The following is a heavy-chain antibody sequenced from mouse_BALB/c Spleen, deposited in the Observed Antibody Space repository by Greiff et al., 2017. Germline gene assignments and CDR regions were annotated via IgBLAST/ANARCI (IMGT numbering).Heavy chain of an antibody. CDR3: TRRLPFDY. J-gene: IGHJ2*01. CDR2: IDPETGGT. CDR1: GYTFTDYE. Sequence: QVQLKQSGAELVRPGASVTLSCKASGYTFTDYEMHWVKQTPVHGLEWIGAIDPETGGTAYNQKFKGKATLTADKSSSTAYMELRSLTSEDSAVYYCTRRLPFDYWGQGTTLTVSS. V-gene: IGHV1-15*01. D-gene: IGHD1-2*01.